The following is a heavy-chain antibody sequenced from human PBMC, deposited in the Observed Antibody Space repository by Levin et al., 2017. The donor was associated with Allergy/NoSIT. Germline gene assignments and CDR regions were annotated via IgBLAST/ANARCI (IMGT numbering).Heavy chain of an antibody. Sequence: LSLTCAASGFTFSSYAMHWVRQAPGKGLEWVAVISYDGSNKYYADSVKGRFTISRDNSKNTLYLQMNSLRAEDTAVYYCARDLAGTLFYWGQGTLVTVSS. D-gene: IGHD6-13*01. J-gene: IGHJ4*02. CDR2: ISYDGSNK. V-gene: IGHV3-30-3*01. CDR1: GFTFSSYA. CDR3: ARDLAGTLFY.